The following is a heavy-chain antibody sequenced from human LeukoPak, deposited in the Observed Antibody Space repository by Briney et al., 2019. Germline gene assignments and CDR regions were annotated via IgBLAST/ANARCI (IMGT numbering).Heavy chain of an antibody. CDR1: GFAISDYS. CDR3: GGVDRYYFDY. Sequence: GGSLRLSCAASGFAISDYSMNWVRQVPGKGLEWVSYISSSSNKVYYADSVKGRFTISRDNSKNTLYLQMNSLRAEDTAVYYCGGVDRYYFDYWGQGTLVTVSS. CDR2: ISSSSNKV. J-gene: IGHJ4*02. V-gene: IGHV3-48*01. D-gene: IGHD2-15*01.